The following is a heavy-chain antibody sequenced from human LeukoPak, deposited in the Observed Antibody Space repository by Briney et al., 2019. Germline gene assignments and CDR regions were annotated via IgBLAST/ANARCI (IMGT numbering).Heavy chain of an antibody. V-gene: IGHV4-39*01. Sequence: SETLSLTCTVSGGSISSGSYNCGLIRQPPGKGLEWIGNIFYSGSTYYNPSLKSRVTISVDTSKNQFSLKLSSVTAADTAVYYCARLDSYGPGDSWGQGTLVTVSS. CDR2: IFYSGST. CDR3: ARLDSYGPGDS. D-gene: IGHD3-10*01. CDR1: GGSISSGSYN. J-gene: IGHJ4*02.